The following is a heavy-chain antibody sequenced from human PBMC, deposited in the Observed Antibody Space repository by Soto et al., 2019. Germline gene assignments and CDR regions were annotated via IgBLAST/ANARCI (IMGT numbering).Heavy chain of an antibody. V-gene: IGHV1-69*13. J-gene: IGHJ4*02. CDR3: ASQPDDSTNRRDY. CDR2: IIPIFGTA. Sequence: SVKVSCKASGGTFSSYAISWVLQAPGQGLEWMGGIIPIFGTANYAQKFQGRVTITADESTSTAYMELSSLRSEDTAVYYCASQPDDSTNRRDYWGQGTLVTVSS. CDR1: GGTFSSYA. D-gene: IGHD2-21*02.